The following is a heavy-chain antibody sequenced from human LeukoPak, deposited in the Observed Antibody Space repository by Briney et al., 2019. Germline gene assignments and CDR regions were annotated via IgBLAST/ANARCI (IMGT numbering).Heavy chain of an antibody. J-gene: IGHJ4*02. CDR1: GFTFSSYS. CDR3: AREQIFGVVIVKSYFDF. CDR2: IKQDGSEK. V-gene: IGHV3-7*01. Sequence: PGGSLRLSCAASGFTFSSYSMNWVRQAPGKGLEWVANIKQDGSEKYYVDSVKGRFTISRDNAKNSLYLQVDSLRAEDRAVYYCAREQIFGVVIVKSYFDFWGQGTLVTVSS. D-gene: IGHD3-3*01.